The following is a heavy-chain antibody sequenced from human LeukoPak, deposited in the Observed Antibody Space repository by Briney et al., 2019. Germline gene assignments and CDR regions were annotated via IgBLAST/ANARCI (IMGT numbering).Heavy chain of an antibody. CDR2: IYYSGST. CDR1: GGSISSYY. V-gene: IGHV4-59*08. D-gene: IGHD3-22*01. CDR3: ARAPPGDSSGL. J-gene: IGHJ4*02. Sequence: SETLSLTCTVSGGSISSYYWSWIRQPPGKGLEWIGYIYYSGSTNYNPSLKSRVTISVDTSKNQFSLKLSSVTAADTAVYYCARAPPGDSSGLWGQGTLVTVSS.